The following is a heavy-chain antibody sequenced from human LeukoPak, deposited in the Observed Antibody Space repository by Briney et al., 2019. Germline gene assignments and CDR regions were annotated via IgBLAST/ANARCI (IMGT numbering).Heavy chain of an antibody. D-gene: IGHD6-13*01. CDR3: ARVSSRSYYFDD. CDR2: ISGYNGNT. V-gene: IGHV1-18*01. Sequence: ASVKVSCKASGFTFTSYGFSWVRQAPGQGLEWMGWISGYNGNTNYAQKPQGRVTMNTDTSTSTAYMELRSLISDDTAIYYCARVSSRSYYFDDWGQGTLVTVSS. CDR1: GFTFTSYG. J-gene: IGHJ4*02.